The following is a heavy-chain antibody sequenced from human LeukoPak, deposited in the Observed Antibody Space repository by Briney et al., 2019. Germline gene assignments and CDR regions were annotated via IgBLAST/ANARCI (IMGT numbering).Heavy chain of an antibody. CDR3: ARVHTMIVVGSFDY. Sequence: ASVKVSCKASGYTFTSYGISWVRQAPGQGLEWMGWISAYNGNTNYAQKLQGRVTMTTDTSTSTAYMELRSLRSDDTAVYYCARVHTMIVVGSFDYWGQGTLVTVSS. V-gene: IGHV1-18*01. CDR1: GYTFTSYG. CDR2: ISAYNGNT. J-gene: IGHJ4*02. D-gene: IGHD3-22*01.